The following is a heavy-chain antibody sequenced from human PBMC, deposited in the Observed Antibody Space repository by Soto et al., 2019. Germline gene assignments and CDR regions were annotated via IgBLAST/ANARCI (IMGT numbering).Heavy chain of an antibody. CDR1: GGSFSGYY. Sequence: SETLSLTCAVYGGSFSGYYWSWIRQPPGKGLEWIGEINHSGSTNYNPSLKSRVTISVDTSKNQFSLKLSSVTAADTAVYYCARELTGRDYYYYYMEVWGKGTSVTVSS. CDR3: ARELTGRDYYYYYMEV. V-gene: IGHV4-34*01. J-gene: IGHJ6*03. D-gene: IGHD1-20*01. CDR2: INHSGST.